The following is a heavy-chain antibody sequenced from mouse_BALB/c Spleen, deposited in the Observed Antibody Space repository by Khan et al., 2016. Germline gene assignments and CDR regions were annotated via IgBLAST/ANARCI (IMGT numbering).Heavy chain of an antibody. Sequence: QVQLQQSGAELVRPGASVKLSCKALGYTFTDYEMHWVKQTPVHGLEWIGAIHPGGGGSAYNQKFKVRATLTADKSSSTAYMELSILTSEDSAVYCCAKGLRRGYYFDSWGQGTTLTVSS. CDR3: AKGLRRGYYFDS. J-gene: IGHJ2*01. V-gene: IGHV1-15*01. CDR1: GYTFTDYE. CDR2: IHPGGGGS. D-gene: IGHD2-4*01.